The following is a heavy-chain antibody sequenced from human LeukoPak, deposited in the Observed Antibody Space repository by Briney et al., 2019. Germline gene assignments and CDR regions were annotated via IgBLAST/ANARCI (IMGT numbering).Heavy chain of an antibody. D-gene: IGHD3-10*01. J-gene: IGHJ4*02. CDR1: GFTFSSYG. CDR2: ISYDGSNK. V-gene: IGHV3-30*03. Sequence: GRSLRLSCAASGFTFSSYGMHWVRQAPGKGLEWVAVISYDGSNKYYADSVKGRFTISRDNSKNTLYLQMNSLRAEDTAVYYCARDVGPSRGFDYWGQGTLVTVSS. CDR3: ARDVGPSRGFDY.